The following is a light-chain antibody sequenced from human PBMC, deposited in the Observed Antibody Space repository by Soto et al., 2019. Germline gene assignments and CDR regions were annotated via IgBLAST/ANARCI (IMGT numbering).Light chain of an antibody. CDR2: DAS. CDR3: QQYGSSPRT. J-gene: IGKJ1*01. V-gene: IGKV3-20*01. CDR1: QSVTSSY. Sequence: ESVLTQSPGTLSLSPGERATLSCRASQSVTSSYLAWYQQKPGQAPRLLISDASSRATGIPDRFSGSGSGTDFTLTISRLEPEDFAVYYCQQYGSSPRTFGQGTKVDIK.